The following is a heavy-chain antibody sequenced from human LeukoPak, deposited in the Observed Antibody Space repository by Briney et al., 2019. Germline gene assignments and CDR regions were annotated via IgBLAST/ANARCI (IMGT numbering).Heavy chain of an antibody. CDR3: ARDSPHLPHSAFDI. Sequence: ASVKVSCKASGGTFSSYAISWVRQAPGHGLEWMGWINPNSGGTNYAQKFQGRVTMTRDTSISTAYMELTRLRSDDTAVYYCARDSPHLPHSAFDIWGQGTMVTVSS. CDR2: INPNSGGT. J-gene: IGHJ3*02. V-gene: IGHV1-2*02. CDR1: GGTFSSYA.